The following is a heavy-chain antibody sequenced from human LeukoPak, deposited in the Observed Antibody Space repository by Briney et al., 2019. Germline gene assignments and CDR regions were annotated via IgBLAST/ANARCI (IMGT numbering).Heavy chain of an antibody. D-gene: IGHD1-26*01. CDR3: AKAKWESRDAFDI. J-gene: IGHJ3*02. CDR1: GFTFSSYA. V-gene: IGHV3-23*01. Sequence: GGSLRLSCAASGFTFSSYAMSWVRQAPGKGVEWVSAISGSGGSTYYADFVKGRFTISRDNSKNTLYLQMNSLRAEDTAVYYCAKAKWESRDAFDIWGQGTMVTVSS. CDR2: ISGSGGST.